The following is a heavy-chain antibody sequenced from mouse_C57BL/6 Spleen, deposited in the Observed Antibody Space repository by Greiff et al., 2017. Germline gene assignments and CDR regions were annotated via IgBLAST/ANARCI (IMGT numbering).Heavy chain of an antibody. CDR3: AREGDYDGNYFDY. Sequence: EVKLMESGPGLVKPSQSLSLTCSVTGYSITSGYYWNWIRQFPGNKLEWMGYISYDGSNNYNPSLKNRISITRDTSKNQFFLKLNSVTTEDTATYYCAREGDYDGNYFDYWGQGTTLTVSS. CDR2: ISYDGSN. V-gene: IGHV3-6*01. CDR1: GYSITSGYY. J-gene: IGHJ2*01. D-gene: IGHD2-4*01.